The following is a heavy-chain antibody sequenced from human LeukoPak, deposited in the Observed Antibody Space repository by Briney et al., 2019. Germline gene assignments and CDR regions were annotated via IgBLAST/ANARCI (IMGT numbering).Heavy chain of an antibody. CDR1: GGSISSSSYY. J-gene: IGHJ4*02. CDR3: ARDQDYYDSSGYYGY. CDR2: IYYSGST. Sequence: SETLSLTCTVSGGSISSSSYYWGWIRQPPGKGLEWIGSIYYSGSTYYNPSLKSRVTISVDTSKNQFSLKLSSVTAADTAVYYCARDQDYYDSSGYYGYWGQGTLVTVSS. V-gene: IGHV4-39*07. D-gene: IGHD3-22*01.